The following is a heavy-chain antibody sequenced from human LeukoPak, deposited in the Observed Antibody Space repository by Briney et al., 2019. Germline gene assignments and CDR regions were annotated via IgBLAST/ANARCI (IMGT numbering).Heavy chain of an antibody. J-gene: IGHJ4*02. CDR2: INHSGST. CDR1: GGSFSGYY. Sequence: PSETLSLTCAVYGGSFSGYYWSLIRQPPGKGLEWIGEINHSGSTNYNPSLESRVTISVDTSKNQFSLKLSSVTAADTAVYYCARSPNLLFDYWGQGTLVTVSS. V-gene: IGHV4-34*01. CDR3: ARSPNLLFDY.